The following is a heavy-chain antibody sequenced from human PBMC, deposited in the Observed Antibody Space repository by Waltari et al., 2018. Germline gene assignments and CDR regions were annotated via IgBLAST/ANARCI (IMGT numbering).Heavy chain of an antibody. CDR1: GFTFDDYA. V-gene: IGHV3-9*01. J-gene: IGHJ4*02. D-gene: IGHD3-22*01. CDR2: ISRNSGSI. Sequence: EVQLVESGGGLVQPGRSLRLSCAASGFTFDDYAMHWVGQAPGKGLEWVSGISRNSGSICFTDSVKGRLTISRDNAKNSLYLQMNSLRAEDTALYYCAKDSSYYYDSSGYSLDYWGQGTLVTVSS. CDR3: AKDSSYYYDSSGYSLDY.